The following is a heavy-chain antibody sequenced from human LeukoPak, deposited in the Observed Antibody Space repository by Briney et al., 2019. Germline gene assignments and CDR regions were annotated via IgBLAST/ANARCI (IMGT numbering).Heavy chain of an antibody. CDR1: YTFTXXD. D-gene: IGHD3-3*01. CDR3: ARVYYDFWSGYDS. Sequence: YTFTXXDXXWXRXXXGQXXXXMEWINPNSGRTNYAEKVQGRVTMTRDKSISTAYMKMSRLRSDDTAVYYCARVYYDFWSGYDSWGQGTLVTVSS. J-gene: IGHJ5*01. CDR2: INPNSGRT. V-gene: IGHV1-2*02.